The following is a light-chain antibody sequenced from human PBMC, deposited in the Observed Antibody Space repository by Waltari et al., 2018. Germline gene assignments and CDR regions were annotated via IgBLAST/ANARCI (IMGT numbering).Light chain of an antibody. CDR3: CSYAGSIFV. CDR2: EAN. J-gene: IGLJ1*01. CDR1: SNDVGSYNL. Sequence: QSALTQPASVSGSPGQSITISCTGTSNDVGSYNLVSWYQQHPGKAPKRIISEANQRPSGTSNRPAGSKTGNTASRTSSGLEAEDEAEYYCCSYAGSIFVFGTGTKVTVL. V-gene: IGLV2-23*01.